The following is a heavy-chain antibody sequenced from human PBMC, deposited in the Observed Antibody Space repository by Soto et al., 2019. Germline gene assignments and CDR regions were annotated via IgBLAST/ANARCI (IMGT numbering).Heavy chain of an antibody. J-gene: IGHJ3*02. D-gene: IGHD2-15*01. CDR3: ATNRRCSGGSCGYLDAFDI. CDR2: ITSSSSTM. CDR1: GFTFSSYI. V-gene: IGHV3-48*01. Sequence: EVQLVESGGGLVQPGGSLRLSCAASGFTFSSYIMNWVRQAPGKGLEWVSYITSSSSTMYYADSVKGRFTISRDNAKNSLYLQMSSLRADDTAVYYCATNRRCSGGSCGYLDAFDIWGQGTMVTVSS.